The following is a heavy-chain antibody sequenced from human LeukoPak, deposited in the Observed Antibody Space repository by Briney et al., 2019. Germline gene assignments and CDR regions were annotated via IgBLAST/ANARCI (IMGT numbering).Heavy chain of an antibody. CDR1: GGSISTYY. D-gene: IGHD2-15*01. Sequence: SETLSLTCSVSGGSISTYYWSWIRQPPGKGLEWIGYIYYSGSSNYNPSLKSRVTISVDTSKNQFSLKLSSVTAADTAVDYAARMVIRAYCCGDNCYEHAFDIWGQGTMVTVS. CDR3: ARMVIRAYCCGDNCYEHAFDI. CDR2: IYYSGSS. V-gene: IGHV4-59*08. J-gene: IGHJ3*02.